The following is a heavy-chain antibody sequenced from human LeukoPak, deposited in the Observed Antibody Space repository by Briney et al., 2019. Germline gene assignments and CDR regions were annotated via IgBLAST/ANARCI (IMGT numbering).Heavy chain of an antibody. Sequence: GGSLRLSCAASGFTFSTYAMSGVRQAPGKGLEWVSGISDTGGTMFYADAVKGRFTISRDNSKNTLCLQMNSLRAEDTAIYYCAKDPSGQYCTGGSCFSWGQGTLVTVSS. CDR3: AKDPSGQYCTGGSCFS. J-gene: IGHJ4*02. CDR1: GFTFSTYA. V-gene: IGHV3-23*01. D-gene: IGHD2-15*01. CDR2: ISDTGGTM.